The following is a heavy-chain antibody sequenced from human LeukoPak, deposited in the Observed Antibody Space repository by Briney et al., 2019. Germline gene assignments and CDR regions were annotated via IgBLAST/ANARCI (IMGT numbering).Heavy chain of an antibody. CDR1: RFTFSSYA. D-gene: IGHD3-22*01. V-gene: IGHV3-23*01. CDR2: ISGSGGST. Sequence: PGGSLRLSCAASRFTFSSYAMSWVRQAPGKGLEWVSSISGSGGSTYYADSVKGRFTISRDNSKNTLYLQMNSLRAEDTAVYYCAKSSYYDSSGFYGEYYFDYWGQGTLVTVSS. J-gene: IGHJ4*02. CDR3: AKSSYYDSSGFYGEYYFDY.